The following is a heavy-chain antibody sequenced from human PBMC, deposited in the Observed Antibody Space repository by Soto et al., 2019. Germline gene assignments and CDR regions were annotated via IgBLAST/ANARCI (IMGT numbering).Heavy chain of an antibody. J-gene: IGHJ6*02. V-gene: IGHV1-18*01. Sequence: GASVKVSCKASGYTFTSYGISWVRQAPGQGLEWMGWISAYNGNTNYAQKFQGRVTMTADTSTGTAYMELSSLRSEDTAVYYCATDLPNYDFWSGRARSYYYYGMDVWGQGTTVTVSS. CDR1: GYTFTSYG. CDR2: ISAYNGNT. D-gene: IGHD3-3*01. CDR3: ATDLPNYDFWSGRARSYYYYGMDV.